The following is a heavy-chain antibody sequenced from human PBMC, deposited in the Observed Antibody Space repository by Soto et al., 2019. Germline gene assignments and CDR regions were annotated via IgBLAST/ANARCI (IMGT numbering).Heavy chain of an antibody. CDR2: ISGYNGDT. CDR1: GYTFSSYG. CDR3: ARLAAAGTGMRY. Sequence: ASVKVSCKTSGYTFSSYGINWVRQAPEEGLDWVGWISGYNGDTDYAQKFHGRVTLITDTSTRTAYMELRSLSSDDTAVYYCARLAAAGTGMRYWGQGTQVTV. D-gene: IGHD6-13*01. V-gene: IGHV1-18*01. J-gene: IGHJ4*02.